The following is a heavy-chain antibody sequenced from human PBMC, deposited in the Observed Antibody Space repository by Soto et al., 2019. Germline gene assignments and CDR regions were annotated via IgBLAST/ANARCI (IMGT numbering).Heavy chain of an antibody. V-gene: IGHV1-69*12. CDR2: IIPIFGTA. J-gene: IGHJ4*02. Sequence: QVQLVQSGAEVKKPGSSVKVSCKASGGTFSSYAISWVRQAPGQGLEWMGGIIPIFGTANYAQKFQGRVTIXXDXSTXTAYMELSSLRSEDTAVYYCATYYYDSSGYYYFDYWGQGTLVTVSS. D-gene: IGHD3-22*01. CDR1: GGTFSSYA. CDR3: ATYYYDSSGYYYFDY.